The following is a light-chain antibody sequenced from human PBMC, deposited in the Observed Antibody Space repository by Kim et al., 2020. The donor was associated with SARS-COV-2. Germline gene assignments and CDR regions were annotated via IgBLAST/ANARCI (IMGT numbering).Light chain of an antibody. V-gene: IGKV3-20*01. CDR1: QSVSSSY. CDR3: KQYGGSPAT. J-gene: IGKJ1*01. Sequence: EVVLTQSPGTLSLSPGERATLSCRASQSVSSSYLAWYQQKPGQAPRLLIYGASSRATGIPDRFSGSGSGTDFTLTISRLEPEDFAVYYCKQYGGSPATFGQGTKVDIK. CDR2: GAS.